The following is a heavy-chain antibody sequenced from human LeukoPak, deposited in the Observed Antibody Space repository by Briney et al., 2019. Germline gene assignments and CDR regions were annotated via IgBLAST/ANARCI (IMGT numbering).Heavy chain of an antibody. Sequence: GASVKVSCKASGYTFTSYDINWVRQATGQGLEWMGWMNPNSGNTGYAQKFQGRVTMTRNTSISTAYMGLSSLRSEDTAVYYCARVRWELGRSFDYWGQGTLVTVSS. CDR2: MNPNSGNT. D-gene: IGHD1-26*01. CDR1: GYTFTSYD. J-gene: IGHJ4*02. V-gene: IGHV1-8*01. CDR3: ARVRWELGRSFDY.